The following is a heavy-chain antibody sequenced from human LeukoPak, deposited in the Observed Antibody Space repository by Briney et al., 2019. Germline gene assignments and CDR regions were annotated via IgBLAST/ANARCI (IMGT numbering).Heavy chain of an antibody. CDR1: GYSFTSYW. CDR3: ARQASYYYYYMDV. J-gene: IGHJ6*03. CDR2: IYPGDSDT. V-gene: IGHV5-51*01. Sequence: GESLKISSKGSGYSFTSYWIGWVRQMPGKGLEWMGIIYPGDSDTRYSPSFQGQVTISADKSISTAYLQWSSLKASDTAMYYCARQASYYYYYMDVWGKGTTVTVSS.